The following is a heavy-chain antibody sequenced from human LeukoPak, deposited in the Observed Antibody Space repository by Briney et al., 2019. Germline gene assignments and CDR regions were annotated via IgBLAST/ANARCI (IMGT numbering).Heavy chain of an antibody. V-gene: IGHV4-34*01. CDR2: INHSGST. Sequence: PSETLSLTCAVYGGSFSGYYWSWIRQPPGKGLEWIGEINHSGSTNYNPSLKSRVTISVDTSKNQFSLKLSSVTAADTAVYYCARGGGTISSGGQEPLAPVP. J-gene: IGHJ4*02. CDR3: ARGGGTISS. CDR1: GGSFSGYY. D-gene: IGHD3-16*01.